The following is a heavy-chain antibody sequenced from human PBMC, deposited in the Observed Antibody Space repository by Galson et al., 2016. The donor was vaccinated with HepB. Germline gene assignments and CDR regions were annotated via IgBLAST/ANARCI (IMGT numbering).Heavy chain of an antibody. Sequence: SVKVSCKASGYTFTGYYIHWVRQAPGQGLEWMGWTNPDSGGTNYAQTFQGRVTMTRDTSTSTAYMELSSLRFGDTALYYCARDRSVMSYRVGATAYWGQGTQVTVSS. V-gene: IGHV1-2*02. CDR3: ARDRSVMSYRVGATAY. CDR1: GYTFTGYY. CDR2: TNPDSGGT. J-gene: IGHJ4*02. D-gene: IGHD1-26*01.